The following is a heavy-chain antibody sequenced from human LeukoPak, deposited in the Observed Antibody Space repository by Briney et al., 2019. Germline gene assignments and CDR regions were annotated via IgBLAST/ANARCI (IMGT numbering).Heavy chain of an antibody. D-gene: IGHD1-20*01. V-gene: IGHV3-21*01. CDR1: GLTFSSYS. Sequence: GGSLRLSCAASGLTFSSYSMNWVRQAPGQGLEWVSSISTSSTYIYYADSVKGRFTISRDNAKNSLYLQMNSLRAEDTAVYYCARDPPFIIGTTFFDYWGQGTLVTVSS. CDR2: ISTSSTYI. CDR3: ARDPPFIIGTTFFDY. J-gene: IGHJ4*02.